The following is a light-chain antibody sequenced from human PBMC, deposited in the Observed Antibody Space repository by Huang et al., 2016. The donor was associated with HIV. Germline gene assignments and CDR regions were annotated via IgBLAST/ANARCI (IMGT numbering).Light chain of an antibody. J-gene: IGKJ3*01. CDR3: QQYYSSPFT. V-gene: IGKV4-1*01. Sequence: DIVMTQSPDSLAVSLGERATINCKSSQSILYSTTDKSYLAWYHQKPGQPPKLLSYWSSTRESGVPDRFSCSGSGTDVTLTISSLQAEDVAVYYCQQYYSSPFTFGPGTKVDIK. CDR1: QSILYSTTDKSY. CDR2: WSS.